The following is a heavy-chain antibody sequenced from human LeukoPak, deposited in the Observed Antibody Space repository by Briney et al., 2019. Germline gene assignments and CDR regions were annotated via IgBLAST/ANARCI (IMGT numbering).Heavy chain of an antibody. V-gene: IGHV3-11*05. J-gene: IGHJ4*02. D-gene: IGHD3-10*01. Sequence: GGSLILSCAASGFTFSDYYMSWIRQAPGKGLEWVSYISSSSSYTNYADSVKGRFTISRDNAKNSLYLQMNSLRAEDTAVYYCARGVTMVRAPGDWGQGTLVTVSS. CDR1: GFTFSDYY. CDR3: ARGVTMVRAPGD. CDR2: ISSSSSYT.